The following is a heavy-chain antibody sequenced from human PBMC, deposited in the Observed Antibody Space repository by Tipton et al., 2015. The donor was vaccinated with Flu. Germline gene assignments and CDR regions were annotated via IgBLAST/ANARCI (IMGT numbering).Heavy chain of an antibody. J-gene: IGHJ4*02. CDR2: INQDGSVN. V-gene: IGHV3-7*01. Sequence: SLRLSCEASGFTFSDYWMHWVRQAPGKGLEWVANINQDGSVNYYVDSVKGRFTISRDNAKNTVYLQMNSLRAEDTAVYYCVRTLGGAGAYWGPGTLVTVSS. CDR1: GFTFSDYW. CDR3: VRTLGGAGAY. D-gene: IGHD6-19*01.